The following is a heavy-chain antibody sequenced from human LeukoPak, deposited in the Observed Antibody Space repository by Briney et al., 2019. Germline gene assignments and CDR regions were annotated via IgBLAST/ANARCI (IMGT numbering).Heavy chain of an antibody. CDR3: AHNNGSGAGSYYNYYGMDV. CDR1: GFSLITTGVG. V-gene: IGHV2-5*01. D-gene: IGHD6-19*01. Sequence: KESGPTLVKPTRTLTLTCSFSGFSLITTGVGVGWIRQPPGKALEWLALIYWSDDKRYSPSLKSRLTITKDTTKNQVVLTMTNMDPVDTATYYCAHNNGSGAGSYYNYYGMDVWGQGTTVTVSS. CDR2: IYWSDDK. J-gene: IGHJ6*02.